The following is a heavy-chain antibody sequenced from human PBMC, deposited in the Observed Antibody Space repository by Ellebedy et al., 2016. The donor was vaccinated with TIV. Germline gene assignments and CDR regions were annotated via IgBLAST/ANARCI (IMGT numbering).Heavy chain of an antibody. D-gene: IGHD5-24*01. J-gene: IGHJ6*02. V-gene: IGHV4-59*08. Sequence: MPSETLSLTCTVSGGSISSYYWSWIRPPPGQGLEWIGYIYYSGHTSYNPSLESPVTISVDTSKNQFSLQLRSVTAADTAVYYWARGRRDGYTYYYDGLDVWGQGTTVTVSS. CDR2: IYYSGHT. CDR3: ARGRRDGYTYYYDGLDV. CDR1: GGSISSYY.